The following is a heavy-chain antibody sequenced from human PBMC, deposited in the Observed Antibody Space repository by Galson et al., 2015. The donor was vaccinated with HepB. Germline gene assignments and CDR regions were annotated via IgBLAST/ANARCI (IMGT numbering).Heavy chain of an antibody. CDR3: AKRRAVVGGRDVDS. CDR1: GFTFNSYV. D-gene: IGHD2-15*01. V-gene: IGHV3-23*01. J-gene: IGHJ4*02. CDR2: ISSSGGSR. Sequence: SLRLSCAASGFTFNSYVMNWVRQAPGKGLEWVSDISSSGGSRDYADSVKGRFTISRDNSKNTLYLQMSSLRAEDTAVYYCAKRRAVVGGRDVDSWGQGILVTVSS.